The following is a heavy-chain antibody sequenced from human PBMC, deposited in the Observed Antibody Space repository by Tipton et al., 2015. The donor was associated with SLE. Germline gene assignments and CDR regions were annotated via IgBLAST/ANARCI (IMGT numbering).Heavy chain of an antibody. J-gene: IGHJ4*02. CDR3: ASTPQSSRGATPGFDY. D-gene: IGHD1-26*01. V-gene: IGHV7-4-1*02. CDR1: GYTFTGYY. CDR2: INTNTGNP. Sequence: QVQLVQSGAEVKKPGASVKVSCKASGYTFTGYYMHWVRQAPGQGLEWMGWINTNTGNPTYAQGFTGRFVFSLDTSVSTAYLQISSLKAEDTAVYYCASTPQSSRGATPGFDYWGQGTLVTVSS.